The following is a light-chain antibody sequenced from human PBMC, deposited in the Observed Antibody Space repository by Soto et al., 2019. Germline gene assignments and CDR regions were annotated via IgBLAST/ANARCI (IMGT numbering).Light chain of an antibody. V-gene: IGLV2-14*01. Sequence: QSALTQPASVSASPGQSITISCAGTSSDVGGWPHVSWYQQHPGKAPKLVIYEVSNRPSGVSDRFSGSRSGNTASLTISGLQAEDEADYYCLSHTGSRTLFGGGTKLTVL. J-gene: IGLJ3*02. CDR3: LSHTGSRTL. CDR2: EVS. CDR1: SSDVGGWPH.